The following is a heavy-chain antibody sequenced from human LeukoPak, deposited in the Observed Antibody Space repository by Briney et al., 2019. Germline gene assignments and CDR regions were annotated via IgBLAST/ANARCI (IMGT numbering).Heavy chain of an antibody. V-gene: IGHV3-74*01. J-gene: IGHJ3*02. Sequence: PGGSLGLSCAASGFIFNNHWMHWVRQTPGEGLVWVARIDGDESGTIYADSVKGRFTISRDTAKNTLYLQMSRLRAEDTAVYFCARGGDYSGTAFDIWGQGTMVTVSS. D-gene: IGHD1-14*01. CDR1: GFIFNNHW. CDR2: IDGDESGT. CDR3: ARGGDYSGTAFDI.